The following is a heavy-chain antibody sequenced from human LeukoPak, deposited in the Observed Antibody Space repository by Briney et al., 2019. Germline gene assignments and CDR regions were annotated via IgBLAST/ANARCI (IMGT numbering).Heavy chain of an antibody. CDR1: GGSFSGYY. D-gene: IGHD2-21*01. CDR2: INHSGST. Sequence: SETLSLTCAVYGGSFSGYYWSWIRQPPGKGLEWIGEINHSGSTNYNPSLKSRVTISADTSKNQFSLKLSSVTAADTAVYYCARQATVEAGFDYWGQGTLVTVSS. V-gene: IGHV4-34*01. J-gene: IGHJ4*02. CDR3: ARQATVEAGFDY.